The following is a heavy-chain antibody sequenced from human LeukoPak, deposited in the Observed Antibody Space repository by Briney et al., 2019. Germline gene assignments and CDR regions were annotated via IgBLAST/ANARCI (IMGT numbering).Heavy chain of an antibody. Sequence: SQTLSLTCAVSGGSISSGGYSWSWIRQPPGKGLEWIGYIYQSGSTYYNPSLKSRVTISVDRSKNQFSLKLSSVTAADTAVYYCARAATVTLDYWGQGTLVTVSS. CDR2: IYQSGST. D-gene: IGHD4-17*01. J-gene: IGHJ4*02. CDR3: ARAATVTLDY. V-gene: IGHV4-30-2*01. CDR1: GGSISSGGYS.